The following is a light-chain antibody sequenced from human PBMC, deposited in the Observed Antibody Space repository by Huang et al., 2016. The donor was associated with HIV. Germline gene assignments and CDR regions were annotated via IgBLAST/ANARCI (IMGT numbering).Light chain of an antibody. CDR1: QTVLYSLNKKNY. CDR3: LQYYSVPQT. J-gene: IGKJ1*01. CDR2: WTT. V-gene: IGKV4-1*01. Sequence: DIVMTQSPDSLAVSPGERATINCKSSQTVLYSLNKKNYLAWFQQKPGRLPKLVSYWTTTRECGVQDRFSGSGSGTDFTLTINSLQAENVAVYFCLQYYSVPQTFGHGTKVEIK.